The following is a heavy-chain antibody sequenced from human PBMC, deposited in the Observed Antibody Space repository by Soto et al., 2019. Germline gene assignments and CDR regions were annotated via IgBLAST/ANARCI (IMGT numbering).Heavy chain of an antibody. CDR1: GGTFSSYT. CDR3: ARGRWFREVYDAFDI. Sequence: QVPLVQSGAEVKKSGSAVKLACKASGGTFSSYTISWVRQAPGQGLEWMGRIIPILGIANYAQKFQGRVTITADKSTSTAYMELSSLRSEDTAVYYCARGRWFREVYDAFDIWRQGTMVTVSS. J-gene: IGHJ3*02. V-gene: IGHV1-69*02. D-gene: IGHD3-10*01. CDR2: IIPILGIA.